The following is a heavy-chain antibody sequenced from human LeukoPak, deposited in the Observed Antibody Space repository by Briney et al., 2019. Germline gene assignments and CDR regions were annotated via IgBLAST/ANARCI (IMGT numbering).Heavy chain of an antibody. Sequence: KTSETLSLTCAVSGGSISSSNWWSWVRQPPGKGLEWIGEIYHSGSTNYNPSLKSRVTISVDKSKNQFSLKLSSVTAADTAVYYCARDVTVVRGVERLGFDPWGQGTLVTVSS. CDR3: ARDVTVVRGVERLGFDP. J-gene: IGHJ5*02. V-gene: IGHV4-4*02. CDR1: GGSISSSNW. D-gene: IGHD3-10*01. CDR2: IYHSGST.